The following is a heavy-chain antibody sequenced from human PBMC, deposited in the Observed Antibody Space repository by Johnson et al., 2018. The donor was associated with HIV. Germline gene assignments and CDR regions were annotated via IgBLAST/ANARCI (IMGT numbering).Heavy chain of an antibody. V-gene: IGHV3-30*04. D-gene: IGHD6-13*01. CDR3: ARSYSSLDAFDI. CDR1: GFTFHSYA. CDR2: ISYDGSNK. J-gene: IGHJ3*02. Sequence: QVQLVESGGGVVQPGRSLRLSCVASGFTFHSYAMHWVRQAPGKGLEWVAVISYDGSNKYYADSVKGRFTISRDNSKNTLYLQMNSLRAEDTAVYYCARSYSSLDAFDIWGQGTMVTVSS.